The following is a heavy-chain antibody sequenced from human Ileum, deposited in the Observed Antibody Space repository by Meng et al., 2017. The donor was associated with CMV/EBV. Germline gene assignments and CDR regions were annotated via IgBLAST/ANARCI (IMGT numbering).Heavy chain of an antibody. CDR1: GYTCNGYY. CDR2: INPRTGAT. Sequence: SCKTSGYTCNGYYMYWVRQAPGQGLEWVGRINPRTGATNYGQKFQGRITVTRDTSISTGYMELSSLKSDDTAIYYCARSQTPFAYDYWGQGTLVTVSS. J-gene: IGHJ4*02. D-gene: IGHD2-15*01. V-gene: IGHV1-2*06. CDR3: ARSQTPFAYDY.